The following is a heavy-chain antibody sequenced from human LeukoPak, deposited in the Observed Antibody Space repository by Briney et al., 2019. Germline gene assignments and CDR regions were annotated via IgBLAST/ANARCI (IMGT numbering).Heavy chain of an antibody. CDR3: AKDRLRLGY. CDR2: ISGSGGST. V-gene: IGHV3-23*01. D-gene: IGHD3-16*01. CDR1: GFTLSTNA. J-gene: IGHJ4*02. Sequence: GGSLRLSCLTSGFTLSTNAMSWVRQAPGKGLEWISGISGSGGSTYYADSVKGRFTISRDNSKNTLYLQMNSLRAEDAAVYYCAKDRLRLGYWGQGTLVTVSS.